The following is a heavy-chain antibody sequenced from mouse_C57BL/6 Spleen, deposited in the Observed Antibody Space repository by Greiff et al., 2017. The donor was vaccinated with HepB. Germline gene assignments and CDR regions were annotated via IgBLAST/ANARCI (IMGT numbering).Heavy chain of an antibody. D-gene: IGHD2-4*01. J-gene: IGHJ3*01. Sequence: QVQLQQSGAELVRPGASVTLSCKASGYTFTDYEMHWVKQTPVHGLEWIGAIDPETGGTAYNQKFKGKAILTADKSSSTAYMELRSLTSEDSAVYYCTRWLYDYDGGFAYWGQVTLVTVSA. CDR2: IDPETGGT. CDR3: TRWLYDYDGGFAY. CDR1: GYTFTDYE. V-gene: IGHV1-15*01.